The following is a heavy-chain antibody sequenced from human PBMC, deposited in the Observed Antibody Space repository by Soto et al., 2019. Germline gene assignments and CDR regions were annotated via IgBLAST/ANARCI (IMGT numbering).Heavy chain of an antibody. V-gene: IGHV4-4*02. Sequence: SETLSLTCAVSGGSISSSNWWSWVRQPPGKGLEWIGEIYHSGSTNYNPSLKSRVTISVDKSKNQFSLKLSSVTAADTAVYYCARVSGYSSSWYGDYWGQGTLVTVSS. D-gene: IGHD6-13*01. CDR1: GGSISSSNW. CDR3: ARVSGYSSSWYGDY. CDR2: IYHSGST. J-gene: IGHJ4*02.